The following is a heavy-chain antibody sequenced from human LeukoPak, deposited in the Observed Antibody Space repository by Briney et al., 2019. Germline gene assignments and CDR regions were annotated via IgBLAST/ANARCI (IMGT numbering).Heavy chain of an antibody. CDR1: GFTFSSYA. D-gene: IGHD3-10*01. CDR3: ARADSGSYYKIVDY. V-gene: IGHV3-30*09. J-gene: IGHJ4*02. CDR2: ISYDGSNK. Sequence: PGRSLRLSCAASGFTFSSYAIHWVRQAPGKGPEWVAVISYDGSNKYYADSAKGRFAISRDNSKSTLYLQVNSLRAEDTAVYYCARADSGSYYKIVDYWGQGTLVTVSS.